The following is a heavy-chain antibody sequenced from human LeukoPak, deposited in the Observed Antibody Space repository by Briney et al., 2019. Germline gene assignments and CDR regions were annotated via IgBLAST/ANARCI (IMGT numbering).Heavy chain of an antibody. V-gene: IGHV3-23*01. J-gene: IGHJ4*02. CDR3: AKDARSGYDLRKGGFDY. D-gene: IGHD5-12*01. Sequence: PGGSLRLSCAASGFTFSSYAMSWVRQAPGKGLEWVSAISGSGGSTYYADSVKGRFTISRDNSKNTLYLQMNSLRAEDTAVYYCAKDARSGYDLRKGGFDYWGQGTLVTVSS. CDR2: ISGSGGST. CDR1: GFTFSSYA.